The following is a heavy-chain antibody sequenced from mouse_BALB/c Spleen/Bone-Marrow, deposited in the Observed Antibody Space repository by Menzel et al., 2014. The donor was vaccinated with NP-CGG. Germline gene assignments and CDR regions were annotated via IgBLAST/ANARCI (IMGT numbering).Heavy chain of an antibody. CDR1: GYTLTSYV. CDR2: INPYNDGT. J-gene: IGHJ4*01. CDR3: ARRGFDEGYYAMDY. Sequence: EVQLQQSGPELVKPGASVKMSCKASGYTLTSYVMHWVKQKPGQGLEWIGYINPYNDGTKYNEKFKGKATLTSDKSSSTAYMELSSLTSEDSAVYYCARRGFDEGYYAMDYWGQGTSVTVSS. V-gene: IGHV1-14*01.